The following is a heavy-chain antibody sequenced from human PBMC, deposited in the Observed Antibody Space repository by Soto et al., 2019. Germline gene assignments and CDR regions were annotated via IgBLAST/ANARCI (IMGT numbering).Heavy chain of an antibody. V-gene: IGHV4-30-2*01. Sequence: SETLSLTCAVSGGSISSGGYSWSWIRQPPGKGLEWIGYIYHSGSTYYNPSLKSRVTISVDRSKNQFSLKLSSVTAADTAVYYCARSYYYDSSGYYPNWFDPWGQGTLVTVSS. J-gene: IGHJ5*02. CDR1: GGSISSGGYS. CDR2: IYHSGST. CDR3: ARSYYYDSSGYYPNWFDP. D-gene: IGHD3-22*01.